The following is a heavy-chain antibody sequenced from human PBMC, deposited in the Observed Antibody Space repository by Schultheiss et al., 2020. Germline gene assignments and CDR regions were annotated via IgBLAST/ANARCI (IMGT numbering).Heavy chain of an antibody. J-gene: IGHJ6*02. D-gene: IGHD6-19*01. CDR3: ARHRIAVAGTVHYYGMDV. CDR1: GYSFTSYW. V-gene: IGHV5-51*01. Sequence: GESLKISCKGSGYSFTSYWIGWVRQMPGKGLEWMGMIYPGDSDTRYSPSFQGQVTISADKSISTAYLQWSSLKASDTAMYYCARHRIAVAGTVHYYGMDVWGQGTTVNVSS. CDR2: IYPGDSDT.